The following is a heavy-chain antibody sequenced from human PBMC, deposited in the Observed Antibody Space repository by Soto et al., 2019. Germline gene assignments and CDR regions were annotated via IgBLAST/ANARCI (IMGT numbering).Heavy chain of an antibody. V-gene: IGHV3-30*18. CDR1: GFTFSSYG. J-gene: IGHJ6*02. CDR3: AKAEGPYGDYYYYYGMDV. Sequence: GGSLRLSCAASGFTFSSYGMHWVRQAPGKGLEWVAVISYDGSNKYYADSVKGRFTISRDNSKNTLYLQMNSLRAEDTAVYYCAKAEGPYGDYYYYYGMDVWGQGTTVTVSS. CDR2: ISYDGSNK. D-gene: IGHD4-17*01.